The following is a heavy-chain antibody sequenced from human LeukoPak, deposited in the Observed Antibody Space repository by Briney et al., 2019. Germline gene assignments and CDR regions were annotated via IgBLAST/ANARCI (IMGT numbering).Heavy chain of an antibody. CDR3: ARYPHYDILTGYYFPVGWFDP. Sequence: GESLKISCRGSGYSFTSYWIGWVRQMPGKGLEWMGIIYPGDSDTRYSPSFQGQVTISAGKSISTAYLQWSSLKASDTAMYYCARYPHYDILTGYYFPVGWFDPWGQGTLVTVSS. CDR1: GYSFTSYW. CDR2: IYPGDSDT. D-gene: IGHD3-9*01. J-gene: IGHJ5*02. V-gene: IGHV5-51*01.